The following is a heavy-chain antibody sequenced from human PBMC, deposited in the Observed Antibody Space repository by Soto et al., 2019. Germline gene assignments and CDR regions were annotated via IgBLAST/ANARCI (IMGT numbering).Heavy chain of an antibody. CDR2: ISTSSLTI. V-gene: IGHV3-48*01. CDR1: GFTFSSYG. J-gene: IGHJ4*02. Sequence: EVQLVESGGDLVQPGGSLRLSCVASGFTFSSYGMNWVRQAPGKGLEWISYISTSSLTIYYADSVKGRFTICRDNGKNSLYLQMNSLRGEVMAVYFCARIGSAGDYWGQGTRVTVSS. CDR3: ARIGSAGDY. D-gene: IGHD6-13*01.